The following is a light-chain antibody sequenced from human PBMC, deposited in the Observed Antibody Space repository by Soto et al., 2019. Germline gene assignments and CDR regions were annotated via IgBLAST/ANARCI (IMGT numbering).Light chain of an antibody. CDR3: SSYTSSTTQV. J-gene: IGLJ1*01. Sequence: QSVLTQPASVSGSPGQSITISCTGTSSDVGGYNYVSWYQQHPGKAPKLMIYEVSNRPSGVSNRFSASKSGYTASLTISGLQAEDEADYYCSSYTSSTTQVFGTGTKVTVL. CDR2: EVS. V-gene: IGLV2-14*01. CDR1: SSDVGGYNY.